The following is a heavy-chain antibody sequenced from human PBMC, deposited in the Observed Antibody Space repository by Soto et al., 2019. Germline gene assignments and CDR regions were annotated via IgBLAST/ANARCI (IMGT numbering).Heavy chain of an antibody. CDR2: INGDNGNT. J-gene: IGHJ4*02. D-gene: IGHD3-3*01. Sequence: ASVKVSCKTSGFRFSSFGLHWVRQAPGQRPEWMGWINGDNGNTEYSQKLQDRVTITRDTSAKTAYLEVNSLRSEDTAVYYCARVREVPFLERLLPVFDFWGQGTLVTVSS. CDR1: GFRFSSFG. V-gene: IGHV1-3*01. CDR3: ARVREVPFLERLLPVFDF.